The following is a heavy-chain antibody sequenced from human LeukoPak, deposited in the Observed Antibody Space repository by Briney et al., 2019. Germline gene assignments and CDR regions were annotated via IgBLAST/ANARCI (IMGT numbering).Heavy chain of an antibody. J-gene: IGHJ4*02. Sequence: GGSLRLSCAASGFTFSSYAMSWVRQAPGKGLEWVSAISGSGGSTYYADSVKGRFTISRDNSKNTLYLQMNSLRAEDTAVYYCAKRASITIFGVVTPRLRSWSSPIDYWGQGTLVTVSS. CDR3: AKRASITIFGVVTPRLRSWSSPIDY. V-gene: IGHV3-23*01. CDR1: GFTFSSYA. CDR2: ISGSGGST. D-gene: IGHD3-3*01.